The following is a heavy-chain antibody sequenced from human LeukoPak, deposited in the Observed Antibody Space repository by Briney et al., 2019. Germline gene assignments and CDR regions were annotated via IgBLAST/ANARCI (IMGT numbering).Heavy chain of an antibody. Sequence: ASVKVSCKASGGTFSSYAISWVRQAPGQGLEWMGRIIAIFGTANYAQKFQGRVTITTDESTSTAYMELSSLRSEDTAVYYCARDRHGAYFQHWGQGTLVTVSS. CDR1: GGTFSSYA. D-gene: IGHD1-26*01. V-gene: IGHV1-69*05. CDR2: IIAIFGTA. CDR3: ARDRHGAYFQH. J-gene: IGHJ1*01.